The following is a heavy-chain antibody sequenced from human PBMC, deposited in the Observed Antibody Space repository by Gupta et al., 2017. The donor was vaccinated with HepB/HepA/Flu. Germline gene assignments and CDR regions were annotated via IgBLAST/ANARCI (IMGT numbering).Heavy chain of an antibody. J-gene: IGHJ3*02. D-gene: IGHD4-23*01. CDR1: GFTFSSYS. Sequence: EVQLVESGGGLVKTGGSLRLSCAASGFTFSSYSLNVVRQAPGKGLEGVSSISRSSSYIYYADSLKGRFTISRDNAKNSLYLQMNSLRAEDTAVYYCAREDNSDTFDIWGQGTMVTVSS. V-gene: IGHV3-21*01. CDR3: AREDNSDTFDI. CDR2: ISRSSSYI.